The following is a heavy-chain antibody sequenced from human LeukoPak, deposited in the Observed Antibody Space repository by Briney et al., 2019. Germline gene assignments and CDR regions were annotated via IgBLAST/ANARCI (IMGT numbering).Heavy chain of an antibody. Sequence: GGSLRLSCAASGFTFSSYGMSWVRQAPGKGLEWVSGINWNGGSTGYADSVKGRFTISRDNAKNSLYLQMNSLRAEDTAAYYCAREEPRFVEMATVARGYGMDVWGQGTTVTVSS. CDR1: GFTFSSYG. V-gene: IGHV3-20*04. CDR2: INWNGGST. CDR3: AREEPRFVEMATVARGYGMDV. D-gene: IGHD5-24*01. J-gene: IGHJ6*02.